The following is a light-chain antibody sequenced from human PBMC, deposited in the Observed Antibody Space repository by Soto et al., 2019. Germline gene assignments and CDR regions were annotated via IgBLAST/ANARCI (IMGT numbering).Light chain of an antibody. CDR2: GAS. CDR3: QQYNNRWT. Sequence: EIVLTQSPGTLSLSPGERATLSCRASQTVSTNYLAWYQQKPGQAPRLLIYGASTRATGIPARFSGSGSGTEFTLTISNLQSEDVAVYYCQQYNNRWTFGLGTKVDIK. J-gene: IGKJ1*01. CDR1: QTVSTN. V-gene: IGKV3-15*01.